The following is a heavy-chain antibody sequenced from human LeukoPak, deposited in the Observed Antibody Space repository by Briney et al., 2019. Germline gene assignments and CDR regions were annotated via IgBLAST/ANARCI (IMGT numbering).Heavy chain of an antibody. J-gene: IGHJ3*02. CDR3: ASWPGNDAFDI. CDR1: GGSFSGYY. CDR2: INHSGST. Sequence: SETLSLTCAVYGGSFSGYYWSWIRQPPGKGPEWIGEINHSGSTNYNPSLKSRVTISVDTSKNQFSLKLSSVTAADTAVYYCASWPGNDAFDIWGQGTMVTVSS. V-gene: IGHV4-34*01.